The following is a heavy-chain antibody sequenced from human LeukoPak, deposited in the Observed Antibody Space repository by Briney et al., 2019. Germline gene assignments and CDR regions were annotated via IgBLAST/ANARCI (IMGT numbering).Heavy chain of an antibody. J-gene: IGHJ4*02. D-gene: IGHD1-26*01. Sequence: ASVKVSCKASGYTFTSYYMHWVRQAPGQGLEWMGIINPSGGSTSYAQKFQGRVTMTGDTSTSTVYMELSSLRSEDTAVYYCARDITVSSYYQHFDYWGQGTLVTVSS. CDR3: ARDITVSSYYQHFDY. CDR1: GYTFTSYY. V-gene: IGHV1-46*01. CDR2: INPSGGST.